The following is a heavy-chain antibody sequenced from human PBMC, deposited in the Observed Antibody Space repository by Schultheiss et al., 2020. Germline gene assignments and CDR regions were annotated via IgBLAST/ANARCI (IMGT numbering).Heavy chain of an antibody. J-gene: IGHJ2*01. CDR1: GGSFSGYY. D-gene: IGHD2-15*01. V-gene: IGHV4-59*10. CDR2: IYTSGST. CDR3: ARGSKWSWHLDL. Sequence: SETLSLTCAVYGGSFSGYYWSWIRQPAGKGLEWIGRIYTSGSTNYSPSLESRVTISVDTSKNQFSLKLSSVTAADTAVYYCARGSKWSWHLDLWGRGALVTVSS.